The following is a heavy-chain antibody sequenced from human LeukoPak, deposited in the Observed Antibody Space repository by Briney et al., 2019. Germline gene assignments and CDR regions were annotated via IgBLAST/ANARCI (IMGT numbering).Heavy chain of an antibody. D-gene: IGHD3-22*01. CDR2: VYHSGST. CDR3: ARACNYYDSSGYCSRGAFDY. V-gene: IGHV4-4*02. J-gene: IGHJ4*02. Sequence: PSGTLSLTCAVSGVSVRSYNYWSWVRQPPGKSLEWLGEVYHSGSTIYNPSLESRITISMDTSKNQFSLRLTSVTAADTAVYYCARACNYYDSSGYCSRGAFDYWGQGTLVTVSS. CDR1: GVSVRSYNY.